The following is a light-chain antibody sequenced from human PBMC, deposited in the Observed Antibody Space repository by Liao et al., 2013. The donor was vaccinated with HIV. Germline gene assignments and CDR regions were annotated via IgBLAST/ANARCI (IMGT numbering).Light chain of an antibody. CDR2: QNY. J-gene: IGLJ3*02. CDR1: NIGSRI. Sequence: SYVLTQPPSVSVAPGKTARITCGGNNIGSRIVSWYQVKPGQSPEVIIYQNYQRPSGTPERFSGSNSGNTATLTISGTQAMDEADYFCQAWDRSADVVFGGGTKLTVL. V-gene: IGLV3-21*01. CDR3: QAWDRSADVV.